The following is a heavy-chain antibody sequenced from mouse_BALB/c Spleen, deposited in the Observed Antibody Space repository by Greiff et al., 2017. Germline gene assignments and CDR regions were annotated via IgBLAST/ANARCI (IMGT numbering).Heavy chain of an antibody. J-gene: IGHJ3*01. D-gene: IGHD2-1*01. CDR3: AHLGDGNYGSFAY. Sequence: VQLQQSGAELVRPGTSVKISCKASGYTFTNYWLGWVKQRPGHGLEWIGDIYPGGGYTNYNEKFKGKATLTADTSSSTAYMQLSSLTSEDSAVYFCAHLGDGNYGSFAYWGQGTLVTVSA. CDR2: IYPGGGYT. V-gene: IGHV1-63*02. CDR1: GYTFTNYW.